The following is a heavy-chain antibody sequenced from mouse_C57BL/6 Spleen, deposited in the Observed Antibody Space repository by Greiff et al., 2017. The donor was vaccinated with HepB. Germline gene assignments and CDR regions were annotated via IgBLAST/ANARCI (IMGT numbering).Heavy chain of an antibody. J-gene: IGHJ2*01. Sequence: VQLQQSGPELVKPGASVKISCKASGYTFTDYYINWVKQRPGQGLEWIGWIFPGSGSTYYNEKFKGKATLTVDKSSSTAYMLLSSLTSEDSAVYFCARSGTTVVVPLDYWGQGTTLTVSS. CDR1: GYTFTDYY. V-gene: IGHV1-75*01. CDR2: IFPGSGST. CDR3: ARSGTTVVVPLDY. D-gene: IGHD1-1*01.